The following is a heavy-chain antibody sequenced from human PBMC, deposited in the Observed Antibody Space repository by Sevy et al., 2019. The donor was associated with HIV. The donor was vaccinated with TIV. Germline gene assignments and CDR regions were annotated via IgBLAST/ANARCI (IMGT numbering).Heavy chain of an antibody. CDR1: GFTFSSYS. CDR2: ISSSSSYI. J-gene: IGHJ4*02. D-gene: IGHD6-19*01. Sequence: GGSLRLSCAASGFTFSSYSMNWARQAPGKGLEWVSSISSSSSYIYYADSVKGRFTISRDNAKNSLYLQMNSLRAEDTAVYYCARDDQAGQFDYWGQGTLVTVSS. CDR3: ARDDQAGQFDY. V-gene: IGHV3-21*01.